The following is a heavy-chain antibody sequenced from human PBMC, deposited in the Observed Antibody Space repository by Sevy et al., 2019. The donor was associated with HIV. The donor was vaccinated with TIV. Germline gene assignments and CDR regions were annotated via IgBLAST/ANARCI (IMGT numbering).Heavy chain of an antibody. CDR1: GYSISSGYY. CDR2: IYHSGST. Sequence: SETLSLTCAVSGYSISSGYYWGWIRQPPGKGLEWIGSIYHSGSTYYNPSLKSRVTISVDTSKNQFSLRLSSVTAADTAVYYCARTFVVPYYDSSGYSDAFDIWGQGTMVTVSS. V-gene: IGHV4-38-2*01. D-gene: IGHD3-22*01. J-gene: IGHJ3*02. CDR3: ARTFVVPYYDSSGYSDAFDI.